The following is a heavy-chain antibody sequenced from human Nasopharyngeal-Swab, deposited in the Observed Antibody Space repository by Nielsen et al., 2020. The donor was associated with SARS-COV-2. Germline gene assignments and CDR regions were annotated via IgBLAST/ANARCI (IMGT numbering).Heavy chain of an antibody. CDR3: ARISGKYSSSWYRTREDPQPYFDY. Sequence: RQAPGKALEWLAHIFSNDEKSYSTSLKSRLTISKDTSKSQVVLTMTNMDPVDTATYYCARISGKYSSSWYRTREDPQPYFDYWGQGTLVTVSS. CDR2: IFSNDEK. V-gene: IGHV2-26*01. D-gene: IGHD6-13*01. J-gene: IGHJ4*02.